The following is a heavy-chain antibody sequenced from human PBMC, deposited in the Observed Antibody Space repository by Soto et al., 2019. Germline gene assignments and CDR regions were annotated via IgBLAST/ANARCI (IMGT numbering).Heavy chain of an antibody. V-gene: IGHV2-5*02. D-gene: IGHD3-9*01. J-gene: IGHJ4*02. Sequence: QITLKESGPPLVKPTQPLTLTCTFSGFSLSTSGVGVGWIRQPPGKALEWLALIYWDDDKRYSPSLKSRLTIPNDTSKXXVXLXXTNMDPVDTATCYCAHRRSYDILTGYGPAQYYFGYWAQGTLVTVSS. CDR3: AHRRSYDILTGYGPAQYYFGY. CDR1: GFSLSTSGVG. CDR2: IYWDDDK.